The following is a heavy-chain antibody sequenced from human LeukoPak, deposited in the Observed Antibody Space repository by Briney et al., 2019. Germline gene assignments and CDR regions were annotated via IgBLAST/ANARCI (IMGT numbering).Heavy chain of an antibody. CDR1: GGTFSSYA. J-gene: IGHJ5*02. CDR3: ARDLLGYCSSTSCYGENWFDP. D-gene: IGHD2-2*01. CDR2: IIPIFGTA. V-gene: IGHV1-69*13. Sequence: GASVKVSCKASGGTFSSYAISWVRQAPGQGLEWMGGIIPIFGTANYAQKFQGRVTITADESTSTAYMELSSLRSEDTAVYYCARDLLGYCSSTSCYGENWFDPWGQGTLVTVSS.